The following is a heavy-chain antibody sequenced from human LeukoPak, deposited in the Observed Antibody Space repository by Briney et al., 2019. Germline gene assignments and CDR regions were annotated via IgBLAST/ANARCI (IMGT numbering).Heavy chain of an antibody. CDR2: IYHSGST. CDR1: GGSISSSNW. J-gene: IGHJ4*02. Sequence: PSETPSLTCAVSGGSISSSNWWSWVRQPPGKGLEWIGEIYHSGSTNYNPSLKSRVTISVDKSKNQFSLKLSSVTAADTAVYYCARDPSANQLNYFDYWGQGTLVTVSS. CDR3: ARDPSANQLNYFDY. D-gene: IGHD2-2*01. V-gene: IGHV4-4*02.